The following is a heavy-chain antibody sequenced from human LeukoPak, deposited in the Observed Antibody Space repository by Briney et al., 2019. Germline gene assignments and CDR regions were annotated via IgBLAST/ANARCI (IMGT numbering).Heavy chain of an antibody. Sequence: ASVKVSCKASGFSFTTSAMQWVRQARGQRLEWIGWIVVGSGHTRYAQKFQERITITRDMSTSTAYMQLSSLRSEDTAVYYCAAGHQFSGWESAYGMDVWGQGTTVTVSS. J-gene: IGHJ6*02. V-gene: IGHV1-58*02. D-gene: IGHD6-19*01. CDR1: GFSFTTSA. CDR2: IVVGSGHT. CDR3: AAGHQFSGWESAYGMDV.